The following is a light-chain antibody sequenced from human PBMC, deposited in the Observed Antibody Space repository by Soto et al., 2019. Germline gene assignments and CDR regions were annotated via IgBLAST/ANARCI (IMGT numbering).Light chain of an antibody. Sequence: IVMTQSPATLSVSPGERATFSCRASQNIYSNIAWYQQRPGQAPRLLIYRASTRATGVPARFSGSGSGTEFTLTISSLQSEDFAVYSCLQCHNLWAFGQGTKVEIK. CDR2: RAS. J-gene: IGKJ1*01. V-gene: IGKV3-15*01. CDR3: LQCHNLWA. CDR1: QNIYSN.